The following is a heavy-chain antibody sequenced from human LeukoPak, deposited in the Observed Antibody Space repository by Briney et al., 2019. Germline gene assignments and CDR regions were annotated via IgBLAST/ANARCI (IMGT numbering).Heavy chain of an antibody. CDR3: ARARGRYIDFLDY. Sequence: PSETLSLTCTVSGGSISSNYYWGWIRQPPGKGLEWIVSFFYSGSTYYNPSLRSRVTISVDTSKNQFSLRLSSVTAADTAVYYCARARGRYIDFLDYWGQGTLITVSS. CDR1: GGSISSNYY. J-gene: IGHJ4*02. CDR2: FFYSGST. V-gene: IGHV4-39*02. D-gene: IGHD3-9*01.